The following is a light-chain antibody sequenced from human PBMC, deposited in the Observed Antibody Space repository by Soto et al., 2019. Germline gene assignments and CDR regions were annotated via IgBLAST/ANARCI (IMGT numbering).Light chain of an antibody. CDR1: SSDVGGYNR. J-gene: IGLJ2*01. V-gene: IGLV2-11*01. CDR2: DVT. Sequence: QSALTQPTSVSGSPGQSVTISCTGTSSDVGGYNRVSWYQQPPGTAPKLMIYDVTQRPSGVPDRFSGSKSGNTASLTISGLQAEDEADYYCCSYAGSYSLIFGGGTHLTVL. CDR3: CSYAGSYSLI.